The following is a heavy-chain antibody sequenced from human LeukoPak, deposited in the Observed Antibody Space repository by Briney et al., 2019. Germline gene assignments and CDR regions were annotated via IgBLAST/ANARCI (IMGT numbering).Heavy chain of an antibody. CDR1: GYTFTSYS. CDR2: INPTTVDT. J-gene: IGHJ3*02. CDR3: ARYGFSAVWQGGWHAFDI. Sequence: APVKVSCKASGYTFTSYSMHRVRQAPGQGREWRGIINPTTVDTTYAQKFQGRLTMTRDMSTSTVYMELSSLTSEDTAVFYCARYGFSAVWQGGWHAFDIWGQGTVVTVSS. V-gene: IGHV1-46*01. D-gene: IGHD2-15*01.